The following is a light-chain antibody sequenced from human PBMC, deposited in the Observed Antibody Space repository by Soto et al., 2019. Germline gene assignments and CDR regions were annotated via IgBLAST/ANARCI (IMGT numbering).Light chain of an antibody. CDR2: EVS. V-gene: IGLV2-8*01. Sequence: QSVLTQPPSASGSPGQSVTISCTGTSGDVGGYNYVSWYQQHPGKAPRLMIYEVSKRPSGVPDRFSGSKSGNTASLTVSGLQAEDAADYYCSSYAGISNGYVFGAGTKLTVL. J-gene: IGLJ1*01. CDR1: SGDVGGYNY. CDR3: SSYAGISNGYV.